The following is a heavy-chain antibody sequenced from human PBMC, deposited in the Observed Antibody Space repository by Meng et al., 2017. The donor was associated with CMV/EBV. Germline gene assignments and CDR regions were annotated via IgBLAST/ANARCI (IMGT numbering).Heavy chain of an antibody. CDR3: AREFRNGSYLRHWYFDL. Sequence: GGSLRLSCAASGFTFSSYWMSWVRQAPGKGLEWVANIKQDGSEKYYVDSVKGRFTISRDNAKNSLYLQMNSLRAEDTAVYYYAREFRNGSYLRHWYFDLWGRGTLVTVSS. CDR1: GFTFSSYW. J-gene: IGHJ2*01. V-gene: IGHV3-7*01. CDR2: IKQDGSEK. D-gene: IGHD1-26*01.